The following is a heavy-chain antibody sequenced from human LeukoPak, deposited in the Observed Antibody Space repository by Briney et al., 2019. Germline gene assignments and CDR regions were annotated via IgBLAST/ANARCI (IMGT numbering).Heavy chain of an antibody. V-gene: IGHV4-30-4*08. J-gene: IGHJ4*02. CDR1: GVSVGSGDYF. D-gene: IGHD1-14*01. CDR3: TGNASPDY. CDR2: IYFSGST. Sequence: PSQTLSLTCTVSGVSVGSGDYFWSWIRQPPGKSLEWIGYIYFSGSTDSNPSLESRVTVSIDTSKNQFSLKLRSVTAADTAVYYCTGNASPDYWGQGLLVTVSS.